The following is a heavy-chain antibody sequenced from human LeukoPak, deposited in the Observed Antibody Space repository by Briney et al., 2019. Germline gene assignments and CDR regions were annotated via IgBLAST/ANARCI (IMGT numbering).Heavy chain of an antibody. Sequence: SETLSLTCTASSGSISTSNYYWGWVRPPPGKALEWIGNIFYSGSTYYSPSLKSRVTISVDTSKNQFSLKLSSVTAADTAVYYCARVLYDSSGYYYPSGAFDIWGQGTMVTVSS. CDR2: IFYSGST. CDR3: ARVLYDSSGYYYPSGAFDI. J-gene: IGHJ3*02. V-gene: IGHV4-39*07. CDR1: SGSISTSNYY. D-gene: IGHD3-22*01.